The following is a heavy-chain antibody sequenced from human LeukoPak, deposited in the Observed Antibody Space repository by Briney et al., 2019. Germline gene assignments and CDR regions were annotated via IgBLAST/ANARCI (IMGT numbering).Heavy chain of an antibody. CDR2: ISGYNGNT. V-gene: IGHV1-18*01. J-gene: IGHJ4*02. CDR1: SYSFNRYG. CDR3: ARDLYGGTSATFDY. D-gene: IGHD4-23*01. Sequence: GASVKVSCKASSYSFNRYGISWVRQAPGQGREWMGWISGYNGNTNYAQKFQGRVTMTSDTSISSAYMELSRLRSDDRAVYYCARDLYGGTSATFDYWGQGTLVTVSS.